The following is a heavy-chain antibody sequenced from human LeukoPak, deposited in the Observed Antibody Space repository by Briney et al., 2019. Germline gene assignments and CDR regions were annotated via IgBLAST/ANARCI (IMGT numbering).Heavy chain of an antibody. CDR1: GGTFSSYD. J-gene: IGHJ4*02. CDR3: ASGTTDIVVVPATLRNYYFDY. D-gene: IGHD2-2*01. CDR2: IIPMLVTP. V-gene: IGHV1-69*06. Sequence: ASLKVSCKASGGTFSSYDISCGRQAPGQGLEWMGGIIPMLVTPNYAQKFQGRVTITADKPTSTAYMDLSSLRSEDTAVYYCASGTTDIVVVPATLRNYYFDYWGQGTLVTVSS.